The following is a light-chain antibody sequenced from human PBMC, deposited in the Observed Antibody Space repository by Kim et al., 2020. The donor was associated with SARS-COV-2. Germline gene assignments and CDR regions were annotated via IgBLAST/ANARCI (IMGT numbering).Light chain of an antibody. CDR2: DDN. Sequence: QSVLTQPPSASGTPGQRVTVSCSGSSSNIGTNTVNWYQHVPGTAPKLLLYDDNRRPSGVPDRVSGSKSGTSASLAIGGLQSEDEADYYCASWDNRLKGWVFGGGTQLTVL. V-gene: IGLV1-44*01. CDR3: ASWDNRLKGWV. J-gene: IGLJ3*02. CDR1: SSNIGTNT.